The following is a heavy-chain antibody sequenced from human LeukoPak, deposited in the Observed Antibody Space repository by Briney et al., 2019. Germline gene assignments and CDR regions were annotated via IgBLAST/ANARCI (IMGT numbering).Heavy chain of an antibody. CDR3: ARRVSAAYLFDY. V-gene: IGHV5-51*01. Sequence: GESLKISCKGSGYSFSNYWVGWVRQMPGKGLEWMGIIFPGDSDTRYSPSFQGQVTISADKSISMAYLQWGSLKASDTAMYYCARRVSAAYLFDYWGQGTHVTVSS. CDR1: GYSFSNYW. CDR2: IFPGDSDT. J-gene: IGHJ4*02. D-gene: IGHD2-8*01.